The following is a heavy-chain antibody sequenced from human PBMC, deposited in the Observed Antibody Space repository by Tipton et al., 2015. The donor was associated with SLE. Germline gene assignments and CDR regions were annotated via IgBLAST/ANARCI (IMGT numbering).Heavy chain of an antibody. CDR1: GFTFSNYW. CDR2: MNGDGSSS. D-gene: IGHD1-1*01. V-gene: IGHV3-74*01. J-gene: IGHJ3*02. Sequence: GSLRLSCAASGFTFSNYWMYWVRQAPGKGLVWVSRMNGDGSSSSYGDSVKGLFTISRDNAKSTLYLQMSSLRAEDTALYYCARGPLNFGTGNAFDIWGRGTMVTVSS. CDR3: ARGPLNFGTGNAFDI.